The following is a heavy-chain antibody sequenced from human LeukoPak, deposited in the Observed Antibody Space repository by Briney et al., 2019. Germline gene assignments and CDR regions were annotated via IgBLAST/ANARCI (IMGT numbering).Heavy chain of an antibody. Sequence: GGSLRLSCAASGFTFSSYSVNWVRHAPGKGLEWVAFIRYHGNEEFYADSVKGRFTISRDNSKNTLYLQMNSLTTEDTAVYFCAKDNDGSGSYYKTGLDYWGQGTQVTVSS. CDR2: IRYHGNEE. V-gene: IGHV3-30*02. D-gene: IGHD3-10*01. CDR1: GFTFSSYS. J-gene: IGHJ4*02. CDR3: AKDNDGSGSYYKTGLDY.